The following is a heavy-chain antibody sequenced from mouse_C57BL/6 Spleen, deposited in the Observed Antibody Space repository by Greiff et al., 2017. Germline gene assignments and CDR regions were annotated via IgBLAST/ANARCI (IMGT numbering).Heavy chain of an antibody. CDR3: ARVDQGLPFVDY. D-gene: IGHD2-4*01. Sequence: VQLQQPGAELVRPGSSVKLSCKASGYTFTSYWMHWVKQRPIQGLEWIGNIDPSDSETHYNQKFKDKATLTVDKSSSTAYMQLSSLTSEDSAVYYCARVDQGLPFVDYWGQGTTLTVSS. V-gene: IGHV1-52*01. CDR2: IDPSDSET. J-gene: IGHJ2*01. CDR1: GYTFTSYW.